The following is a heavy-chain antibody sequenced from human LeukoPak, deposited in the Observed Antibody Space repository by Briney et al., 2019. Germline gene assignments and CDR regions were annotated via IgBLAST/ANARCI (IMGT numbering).Heavy chain of an antibody. CDR2: ISGSGDST. J-gene: IGHJ4*02. CDR1: GITFSIYG. V-gene: IGHV3-23*01. CDR3: AKRDGYNSGHFES. D-gene: IGHD5-24*01. Sequence: PGGSLRLSCAASGITFSIYGMSWVRQAPGKGLEWVSVISGSGDSTYSADSVKGRFTISRDNSKNTLYLQMNSLRAEDTAVYYCAKRDGYNSGHFESWGQGTLVTVSS.